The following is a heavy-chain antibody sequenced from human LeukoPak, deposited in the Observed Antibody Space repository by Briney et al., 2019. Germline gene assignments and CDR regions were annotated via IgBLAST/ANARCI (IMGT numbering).Heavy chain of an antibody. CDR2: IIPIFGTA. V-gene: IGHV1-69*13. CDR1: GGTFSSYA. J-gene: IGHJ4*02. Sequence: SVKVSCKASGGTFSSYAISWVRQAPGQGLEWMGGIIPIFGTANYAQKFQGRVTITADESTSTAYMELSSLRSEDTAVYYCAREGGENYYGSGSYYPFDYWGQGTLVTVSS. D-gene: IGHD3-10*01. CDR3: AREGGENYYGSGSYYPFDY.